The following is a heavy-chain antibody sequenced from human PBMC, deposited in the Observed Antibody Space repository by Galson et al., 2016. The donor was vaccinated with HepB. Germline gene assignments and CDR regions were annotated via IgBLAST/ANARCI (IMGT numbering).Heavy chain of an antibody. CDR2: ITSSGGST. J-gene: IGHJ4*02. CDR3: AKDLVGEYSNSPSFDY. D-gene: IGHD6-6*01. V-gene: IGHV3-23*01. Sequence: SLRLSCAVSGFTSSNYAMGWVRQAPGKGLEWVSTITSSGGSTYYADFVKGRFTISRDNSKNTLYLQMNSLRAEDTAVYYCAKDLVGEYSNSPSFDYWGQGTLVTGSS. CDR1: GFTSSNYA.